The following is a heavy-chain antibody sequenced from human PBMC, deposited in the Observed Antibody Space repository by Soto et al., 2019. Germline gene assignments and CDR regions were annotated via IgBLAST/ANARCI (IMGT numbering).Heavy chain of an antibody. Sequence: SETLSLTCPVSGGSISSNTYCWGWIRQPPGKGLEWIVYICYSGSTNYNPSLKSRVTISVDTSKNQFSLKLSSVTAADTAVYYCARDDGSSWYIYWGQGTLVTVSS. J-gene: IGHJ4*02. CDR3: ARDDGSSWYIY. CDR1: GGSISSNTYC. CDR2: ICYSGST. V-gene: IGHV4-61*01. D-gene: IGHD6-13*01.